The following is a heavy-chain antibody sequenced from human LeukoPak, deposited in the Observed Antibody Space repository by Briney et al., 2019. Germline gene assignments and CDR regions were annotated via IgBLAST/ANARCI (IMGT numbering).Heavy chain of an antibody. V-gene: IGHV4-30-4*01. Sequence: SETLSLTCTVSGGSISSGDYYWSWIRQPPGKGLGWIGYIYYSGSTYYNPSLKSRVTISVDTSKNQFSLKLSSVTAADTAVYYCARGWFGELYYWGQGTLVTVSS. CDR3: ARGWFGELYY. CDR1: GGSISSGDYY. J-gene: IGHJ4*02. D-gene: IGHD3-10*01. CDR2: IYYSGST.